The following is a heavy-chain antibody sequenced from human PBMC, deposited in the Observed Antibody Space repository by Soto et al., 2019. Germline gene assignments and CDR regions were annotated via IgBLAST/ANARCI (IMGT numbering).Heavy chain of an antibody. V-gene: IGHV4-39*01. D-gene: IGHD6-19*01. CDR1: SGSISTSSSY. Sequence: PSETLSLTCTVSSGSISTSSSYWGWIRQPPGKGLEWIGSIYYSGNTYYNQSLKSRVTISIDTSKTQFSLKLNSVTAADTAVYYCARTSGYSSGWYYFDYWGQGTLVTVSS. CDR3: ARTSGYSSGWYYFDY. CDR2: IYYSGNT. J-gene: IGHJ4*02.